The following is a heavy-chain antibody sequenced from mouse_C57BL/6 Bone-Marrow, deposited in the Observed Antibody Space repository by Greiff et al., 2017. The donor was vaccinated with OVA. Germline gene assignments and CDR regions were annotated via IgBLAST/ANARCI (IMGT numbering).Heavy chain of an antibody. Sequence: QVQLQQSGAELVKPGASVKLSCKASGYTFTSYWMQWVKQRPGQGLEWIGEIDPSDSYTNYNQKFKGKATLTVDTSSSTAYMQLSSLTSEDSAVYYCARARWLLPFDYWGQGTTLTVSS. CDR2: IDPSDSYT. V-gene: IGHV1-50*01. CDR3: ARARWLLPFDY. D-gene: IGHD2-3*01. J-gene: IGHJ2*01. CDR1: GYTFTSYW.